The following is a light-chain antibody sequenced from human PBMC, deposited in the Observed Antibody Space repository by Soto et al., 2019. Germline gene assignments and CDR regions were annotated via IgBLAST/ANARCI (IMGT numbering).Light chain of an antibody. J-gene: IGKJ1*01. CDR3: RQRSNWPPWT. CDR2: DAS. CDR1: QSVSSY. V-gene: IGKV3-11*01. Sequence: EIVLTQSPATLSLSPGERATLSCRASQSVSSYLAWYQQKPGQAPRLLIYDASNRATGIPARFSVSGSGTDVTLTILILEPEDLAVYYWRQRSNWPPWTLGQGTKVEIK.